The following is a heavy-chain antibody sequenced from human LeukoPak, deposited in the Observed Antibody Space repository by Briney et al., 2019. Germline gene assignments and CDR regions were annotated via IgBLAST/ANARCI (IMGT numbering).Heavy chain of an antibody. CDR1: GYSFTTYW. D-gene: IGHD4-17*01. V-gene: IGHV5-51*01. CDR2: IYPGDSDT. J-gene: IGHJ4*02. Sequence: GESLKISCKASGYSFTTYWIGWVRQMPGKGLEWMGIIYPGDSDTRYRPSFQGQVTISADKSISTAYLQWSSLKASDTAMYYCARPSGRGDYDFDYWGQGTLVTVSS. CDR3: ARPSGRGDYDFDY.